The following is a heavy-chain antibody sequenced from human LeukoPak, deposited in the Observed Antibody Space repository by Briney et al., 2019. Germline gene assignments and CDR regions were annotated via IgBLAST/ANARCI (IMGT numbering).Heavy chain of an antibody. D-gene: IGHD3-10*01. CDR1: GGSISSSSYY. CDR2: IYYSGST. Sequence: SETLSLTCTVSGGSISSSSYYWGWIRQPPGKGLEWIGSIYYSGSTYYNASLKSRVTISVDTSKNQFSLRLSSVTAADTAVYYCARRGGVAPSNGFAPWGQETLFPVSS. V-gene: IGHV4-39*01. J-gene: IGHJ5*02. CDR3: ARRGGVAPSNGFAP.